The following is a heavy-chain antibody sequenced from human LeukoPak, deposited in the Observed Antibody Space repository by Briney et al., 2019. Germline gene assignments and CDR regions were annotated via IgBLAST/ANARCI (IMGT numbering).Heavy chain of an antibody. V-gene: IGHV3-30*02. CDR1: GFTFSSYG. CDR2: LRYYGTNK. Sequence: GGSLRLSCAASGFTFSSYGMHWVRQAPGKGLEWVAFLRYYGTNKYYADSVKGRFTISRDNSKNTLYLQMNSLRAEDTAVYYCALDIVVVPAAALDVWGKGTTVTVSS. CDR3: ALDIVVVPAAALDV. J-gene: IGHJ6*04. D-gene: IGHD2-2*01.